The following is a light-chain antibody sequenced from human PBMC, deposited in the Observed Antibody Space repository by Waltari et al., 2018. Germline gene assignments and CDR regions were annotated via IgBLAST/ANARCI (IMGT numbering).Light chain of an antibody. CDR3: QQYDNSPGYT. J-gene: IGKJ2*01. CDR2: GAR. Sequence: IVLTQSPGTLSLSPGEGATLSCRASQSIDRSHLALYQQKPGQPPRLLLYGARSRATGVPDRFSGSGSGTDFTLTIDRLEPEDFAVYYCQQYDNSPGYTFGQGTKLEI. V-gene: IGKV3-20*01. CDR1: QSIDRSH.